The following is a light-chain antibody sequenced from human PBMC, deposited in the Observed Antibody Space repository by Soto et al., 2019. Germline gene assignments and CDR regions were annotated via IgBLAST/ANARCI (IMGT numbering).Light chain of an antibody. J-gene: IGKJ5*01. CDR3: QQYGSSST. CDR1: QNVSTY. V-gene: IGKV3-20*01. Sequence: IVLAQSPGTLSLSPWERATLSFRATQNVSTYLAWYQQKPGQGPRLLIYGASSRPTGIPDRFSGSGSGTDFTLTISRLEPEDFAVYYCQQYGSSSTFGQGTRLEIK. CDR2: GAS.